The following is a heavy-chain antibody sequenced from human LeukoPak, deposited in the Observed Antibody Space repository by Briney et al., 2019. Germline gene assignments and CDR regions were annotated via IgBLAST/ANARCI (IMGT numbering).Heavy chain of an antibody. Sequence: SETLSLTCTVSGGSISSSSYYWGWIRQPPGKGLEWIGSMSYSGSTYYNPSLKSRVTIAVNTSKTQFSLKLSSVTAADTAVYYCARFYTTSQYGSGYMDVWGKGTTVTVSS. V-gene: IGHV4-39*01. D-gene: IGHD3-10*01. CDR2: MSYSGST. CDR3: ARFYTTSQYGSGYMDV. CDR1: GGSISSSSYY. J-gene: IGHJ6*03.